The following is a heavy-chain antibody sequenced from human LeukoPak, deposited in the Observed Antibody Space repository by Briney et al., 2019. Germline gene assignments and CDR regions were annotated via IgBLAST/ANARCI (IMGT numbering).Heavy chain of an antibody. CDR3: TRSLPYCSGGSCYPGYWFDP. J-gene: IGHJ5*02. CDR1: GFTFSNAW. CDR2: IKSKTDGGTT. V-gene: IGHV3-15*01. Sequence: GGSLRLSCAASGFTFSNAWMSWVRQAPGKGLEWVGRIKSKTDGGTTDYAAPVKGRFTISRDDSKNTLYLQMNSLKTEDTAVYYCTRSLPYCSGGSCYPGYWFDPWGQGTLVTVSS. D-gene: IGHD2-15*01.